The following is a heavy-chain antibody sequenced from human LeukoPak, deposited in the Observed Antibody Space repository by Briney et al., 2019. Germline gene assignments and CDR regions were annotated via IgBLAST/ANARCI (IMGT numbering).Heavy chain of an antibody. Sequence: GGSLRLSCAASGFTFSKAWMSWVRQARGKGLEWIGRIKSKTDGGTTYYAAPVKGTLTISRDDSTDTLYLRLNSLKTEDTAIYYCTPDPMNGYYFDYWGQGTLVTVSS. D-gene: IGHD1-1*01. CDR1: GFTFSKAW. J-gene: IGHJ4*02. CDR3: TPDPMNGYYFDY. V-gene: IGHV3-15*01. CDR2: IKSKTDGGTT.